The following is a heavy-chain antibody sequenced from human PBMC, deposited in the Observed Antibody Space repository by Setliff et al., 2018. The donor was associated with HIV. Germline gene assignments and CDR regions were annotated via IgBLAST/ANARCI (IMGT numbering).Heavy chain of an antibody. Sequence: TLSLTCAVYGGSFTSYYWTWIRQAPGKDLEWIGEINHNGGTNYNPSLKSRVTISVDGSKNQFFLRLTSVTAADTAVYYCARFDVTPMTTRDYWGQGTQVTVS. V-gene: IGHV4-34*01. J-gene: IGHJ4*02. CDR3: ARFDVTPMTTRDY. D-gene: IGHD4-17*01. CDR2: INHNGGT. CDR1: GGSFTSYY.